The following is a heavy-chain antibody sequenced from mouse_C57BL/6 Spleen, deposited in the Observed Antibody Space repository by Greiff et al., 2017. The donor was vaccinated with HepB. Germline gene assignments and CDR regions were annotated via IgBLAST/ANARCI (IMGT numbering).Heavy chain of an antibody. V-gene: IGHV1-52*01. CDR3: TTYPIYYYGSSSY. CDR2: IDPSDSET. Sequence: VKLQQPGAELVRPGSSVKLSCKASGYTFTSYWMHWVKQRPIQGLEWIGNIDPSDSETHYNQKFKDKATLTVDKSSSTAYMQLSSLTSEDTAVYYCTTYPIYYYGSSSYWGQGTTLTVSS. CDR1: GYTFTSYW. J-gene: IGHJ2*01. D-gene: IGHD1-1*01.